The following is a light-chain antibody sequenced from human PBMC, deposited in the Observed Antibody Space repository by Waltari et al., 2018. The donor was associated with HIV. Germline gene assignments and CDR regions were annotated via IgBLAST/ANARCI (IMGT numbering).Light chain of an antibody. CDR3: MQATQCPRS. Sequence: VMTQSPLSSRVTLGQQASISCRSSQSLVHTDGNTYLSWYHERPGQPPRLVVSRVNGRWTGVPGRFSGGGARTEFKLKISSVEAEDVGLYCCMQATQCPRSFGQGTKLEI. V-gene: IGKV2-24*01. J-gene: IGKJ2*01. CDR1: QSLVHTDGNTY. CDR2: RVN.